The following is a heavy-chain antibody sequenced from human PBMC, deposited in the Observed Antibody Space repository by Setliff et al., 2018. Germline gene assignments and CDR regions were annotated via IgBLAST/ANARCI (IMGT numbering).Heavy chain of an antibody. J-gene: IGHJ2*01. V-gene: IGHV4-38-2*01. Sequence: SETLSLTCAVSGYSISSGYYWGWIRQPPGKGLEWIGSIYHSGSTYYNPSLKSRVTMSVDTSKNQFSLKLSSVTAADTAVYYCARVLGQHLWFGDWYFDLWGRGTLVTVSS. CDR2: IYHSGST. D-gene: IGHD3-10*01. CDR3: ARVLGQHLWFGDWYFDL. CDR1: GYSISSGYY.